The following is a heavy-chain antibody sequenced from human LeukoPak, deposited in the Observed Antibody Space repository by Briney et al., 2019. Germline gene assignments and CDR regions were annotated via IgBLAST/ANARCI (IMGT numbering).Heavy chain of an antibody. J-gene: IGHJ4*02. Sequence: GGSLRLSCAASGFTFSSYAMSWVRQAPGKGLEWVSTISGSGDSTYYADSVKGRFTFSRDNSENTLYLQMNSLRAEDTAVYYCAKELGSSYYIFDYWGQGTLVTVSS. CDR1: GFTFSSYA. V-gene: IGHV3-23*01. D-gene: IGHD3-22*01. CDR3: AKELGSSYYIFDY. CDR2: ISGSGDST.